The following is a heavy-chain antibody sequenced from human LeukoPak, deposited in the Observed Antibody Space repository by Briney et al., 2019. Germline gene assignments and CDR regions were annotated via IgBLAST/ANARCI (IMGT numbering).Heavy chain of an antibody. J-gene: IGHJ4*02. CDR1: GFTFSTYT. V-gene: IGHV3-21*04. CDR3: AKGQRFYGEYYFDY. Sequence: GGSLRLSCAASGFTFSTYTMNWVRQAPGKGLEWVSSISSRSSYIYYADSVKGRFTISRDNSKNTLYLQMNSLRAEDTAVYYCAKGQRFYGEYYFDYWGQGTLVTVSS. D-gene: IGHD4-17*01. CDR2: ISSRSSYI.